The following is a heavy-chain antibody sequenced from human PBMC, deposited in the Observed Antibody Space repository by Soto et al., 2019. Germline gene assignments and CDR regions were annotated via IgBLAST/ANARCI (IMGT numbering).Heavy chain of an antibody. Sequence: PGESLKISCKGSGYSFTSYWIVWVRQMPGKGLEWMGIIYPGDSDTRYSPSFQGQVTISADKSISTAYLQWSSLKASDTAMYYCARQLNSYANYFDYWGQGTLVTVSS. J-gene: IGHJ4*02. D-gene: IGHD1-26*01. V-gene: IGHV5-51*01. CDR1: GYSFTSYW. CDR2: IYPGDSDT. CDR3: ARQLNSYANYFDY.